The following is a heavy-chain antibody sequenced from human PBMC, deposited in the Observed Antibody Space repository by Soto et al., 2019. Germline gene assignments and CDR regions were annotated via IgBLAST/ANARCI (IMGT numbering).Heavy chain of an antibody. J-gene: IGHJ6*03. Sequence: GGSLRLSCAASGFTFSSYAMSWVRQAPGKGLEWVSAISGSGGSTYYADSVKGRFTISRDNSKNTLYLQMNSLRAEDTAVYYCAKAVQTRYAPYYYMDVWGKGTTVTVSS. CDR1: GFTFSSYA. D-gene: IGHD3-16*01. CDR2: ISGSGGST. V-gene: IGHV3-23*01. CDR3: AKAVQTRYAPYYYMDV.